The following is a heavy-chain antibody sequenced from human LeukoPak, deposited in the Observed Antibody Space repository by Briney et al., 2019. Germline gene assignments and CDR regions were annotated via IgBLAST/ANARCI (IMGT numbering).Heavy chain of an antibody. J-gene: IGHJ3*02. CDR2: ISSSSSSI. D-gene: IGHD1-7*01. CDR3: ARGSWNYAFDI. V-gene: IGHV3-21*01. Sequence: GGSLRLSCAASEFTFSSYTLNWVRQAPAQGLQWVSSISSSSSSIYYADSVKGRFTISRDNAKNSLYLQMNSLGAGDTAVYYCARGSWNYAFDIWGQGTMVTVSS. CDR1: EFTFSSYT.